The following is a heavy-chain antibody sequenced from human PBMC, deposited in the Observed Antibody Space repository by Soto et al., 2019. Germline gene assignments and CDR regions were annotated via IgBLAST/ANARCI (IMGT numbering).Heavy chain of an antibody. J-gene: IGHJ5*02. CDR3: ARDSSITGTAYNWFDP. Sequence: LRLSCAASGFTFSSYSMNWVRQAPGKGLEWVSSISSSSSYIYYADSVKGRFTISRDNAKNSLYLQMNSLRAEDTAVYYCARDSSITGTAYNWFDPWGQGTLVTVSS. CDR2: ISSSSSYI. V-gene: IGHV3-21*01. CDR1: GFTFSSYS. D-gene: IGHD1-20*01.